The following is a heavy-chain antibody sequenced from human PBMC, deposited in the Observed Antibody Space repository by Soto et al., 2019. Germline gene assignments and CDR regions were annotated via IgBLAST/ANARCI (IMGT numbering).Heavy chain of an antibody. CDR1: GGTFSSYA. J-gene: IGHJ4*02. V-gene: IGHV1-69*06. D-gene: IGHD2-15*01. CDR3: ASSYCSGGSCYSGEVHY. Sequence: SVKVSCKASGGTFSSYAISWVRQAPGQGLEWMGGFIPIFGTANYAQKFQDRVTITADKSTSTAYMELSSLRSEDTAVYYCASSYCSGGSCYSGEVHYWGQGTLVTAPQ. CDR2: FIPIFGTA.